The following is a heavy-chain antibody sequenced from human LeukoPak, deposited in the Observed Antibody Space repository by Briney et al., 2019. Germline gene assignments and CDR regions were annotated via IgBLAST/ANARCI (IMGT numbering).Heavy chain of an antibody. CDR1: GASLSSNY. V-gene: IGHV4-4*07. CDR2: NYTSGST. CDR3: ARLNIHNWFDP. Sequence: SETLSLTCTVSGASLSSNYWSWIRQPAGKGLEWIGRNYTSGSTDYNPSLESRVTMSVDTSKNQFSLKLSSVTAADTAVYYCARLNIHNWFDPWGQGTLVTVSS. J-gene: IGHJ5*02. D-gene: IGHD2/OR15-2a*01.